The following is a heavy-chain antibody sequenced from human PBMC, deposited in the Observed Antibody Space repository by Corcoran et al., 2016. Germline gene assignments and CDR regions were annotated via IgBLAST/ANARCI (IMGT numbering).Heavy chain of an antibody. J-gene: IGHJ4*02. CDR3: ARVDSSGWYYFDY. CDR2: IYSGGST. V-gene: IGHV3-53*01. Sequence: EVQLVESGGGLIQPGGSLRLSCAASGFTVSSNYMSWVRQAPGKGLEWVSVIYSGGSTYYADSVKGRFTISRDNSKNTLYLQMNILRAEDTAVYYCARVDSSGWYYFDYWGQGTLVTVSS. D-gene: IGHD6-19*01. CDR1: GFTVSSNY.